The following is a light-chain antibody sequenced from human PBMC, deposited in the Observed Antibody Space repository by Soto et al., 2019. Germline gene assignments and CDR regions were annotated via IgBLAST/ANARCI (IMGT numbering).Light chain of an antibody. J-gene: IGKJ1*01. V-gene: IGKV3-15*01. CDR3: QQYAASPRT. CDR1: QSINNN. Sequence: EIVMTQSPATLSVSPGERATLSCRASQSINNNLAWYQQKRGQGPRLLIYGASSRATGTPARFSGSGSGTGFTLTISRLEPEDFAVYYCQQYAASPRTFGQGTLVEVK. CDR2: GAS.